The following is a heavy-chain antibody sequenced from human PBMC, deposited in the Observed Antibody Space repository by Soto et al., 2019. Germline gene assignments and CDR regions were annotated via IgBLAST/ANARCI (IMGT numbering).Heavy chain of an antibody. D-gene: IGHD2-15*01. J-gene: IGHJ4*02. CDR2: IYYSGST. CDR3: ARLRNPYCSGGSCYGYYFDY. V-gene: IGHV4-59*08. CDR1: GGSISSYY. Sequence: SETLSLTCTVSGGSISSYYWSWIRQPPGKGQEWIGYIYYSGSTNYNPSLKRRVTISVDTSKNQFSLKLSSVTAADTAVYYCARLRNPYCSGGSCYGYYFDYWGQGTLVTVSS.